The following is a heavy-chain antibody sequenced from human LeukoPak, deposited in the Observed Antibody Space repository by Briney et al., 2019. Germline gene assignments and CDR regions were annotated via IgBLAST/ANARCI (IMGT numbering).Heavy chain of an antibody. D-gene: IGHD1-7*01. CDR2: IIPIFGTA. CDR3: ARRGSNWNYYFDY. Sequence: SVKVSCKASGGTFSSYAISWVLQAPGQGLEWMGGIIPIFGTANYAQKFQGRVTITTDESTSTAYMELSSLRSEDTAVYYCARRGSNWNYYFDYWGQGTLVTVSS. V-gene: IGHV1-69*05. J-gene: IGHJ4*02. CDR1: GGTFSSYA.